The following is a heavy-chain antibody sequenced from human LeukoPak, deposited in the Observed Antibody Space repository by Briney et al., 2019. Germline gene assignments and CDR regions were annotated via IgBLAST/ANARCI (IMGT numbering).Heavy chain of an antibody. CDR3: ARDLSYSSSCMDY. CDR1: GFTFSSYS. J-gene: IGHJ4*02. CDR2: ISSSSSYI. V-gene: IGHV3-21*01. Sequence: GSLRLSCAASGFTFSSYSMNWVRQAPGKGLEWVSSISSSSSYIYYADSVKGRFTISRDNAKNSLYLQMNSLRAEDTAVYYCARDLSYSSSCMDYWGQGTLVTVSS. D-gene: IGHD6-13*01.